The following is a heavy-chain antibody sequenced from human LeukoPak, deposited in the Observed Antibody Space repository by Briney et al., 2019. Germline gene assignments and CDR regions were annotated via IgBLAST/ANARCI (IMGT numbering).Heavy chain of an antibody. CDR3: VRGGSSLAALNPFWYFDL. V-gene: IGHV1-46*01. Sequence: ASVKVSCKASGYTLTSYYMHGVRQGPGQGLEWMGIINPSGGSTSYAQKFQGRVTMTRDTSTNTVYMELSSLRSEDTAVFYCVRGGSSLAALNPFWYFDLWGRGTLVTVSS. D-gene: IGHD6-6*01. CDR1: GYTLTSYY. CDR2: INPSGGST. J-gene: IGHJ2*01.